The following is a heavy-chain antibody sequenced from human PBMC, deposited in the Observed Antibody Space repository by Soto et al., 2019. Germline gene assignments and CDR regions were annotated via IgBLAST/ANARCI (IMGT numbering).Heavy chain of an antibody. CDR1: GFTFSRHG. V-gene: IGHV3-33*01. D-gene: IGHD4-17*01. CDR2: ILNDASGH. CDR3: ARDDDYPDNGFDY. Sequence: QVQLVESGGGVVQPGTSLRLSCAASGFTFSRHGMHWVRQTPGKGLEWLAVILNDASGHWYADSVKGRFTISRDNFENTLYLAMNGLRLEDTAMYYCARDDDYPDNGFDYWGQGTLVTVSS. J-gene: IGHJ4*02.